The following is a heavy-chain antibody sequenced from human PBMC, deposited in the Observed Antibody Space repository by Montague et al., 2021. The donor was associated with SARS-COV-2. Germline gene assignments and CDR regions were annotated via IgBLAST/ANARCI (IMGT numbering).Heavy chain of an antibody. D-gene: IGHD4-23*01. CDR3: ARWDPQTLTLIGLRGKSASDY. Sequence: SETLSLTCAVYGGSFSGYCWTWIRQSPGKGLEWIAEINHSGTTSYNFNPSLRSRVTISVDTSKSQFSLKLSSVTAADTGVYYCARWDPQTLTLIGLRGKSASDYWGQGTLVTVSS. J-gene: IGHJ4*02. CDR1: GGSFSGYC. CDR2: INHSGTTSY. V-gene: IGHV4-34*01.